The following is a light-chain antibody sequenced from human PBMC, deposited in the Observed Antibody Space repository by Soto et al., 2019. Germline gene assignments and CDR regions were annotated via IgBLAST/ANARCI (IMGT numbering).Light chain of an antibody. CDR2: EVS. CDR1: SSDVGGYNY. CDR3: SSYAASNNFVV. Sequence: QSALTQPPSASGSPGQSVTISCTGTSSDVGGYNYVSWYQQHPGKASKLMIYEVSKRPSGVPDRFSGSKAGSTASLTVSGLQAEDEADYYCSSYAASNNFVVFRGGTQLTVL. J-gene: IGLJ2*01. V-gene: IGLV2-8*01.